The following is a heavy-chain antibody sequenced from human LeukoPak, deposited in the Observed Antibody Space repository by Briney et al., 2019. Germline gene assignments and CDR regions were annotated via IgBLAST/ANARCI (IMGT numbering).Heavy chain of an antibody. CDR3: VEVGPTYSLGAFDI. J-gene: IGHJ3*02. Sequence: GGSLRLSCTASGFTFSSFWMHWVRQAPGKGLVWVSRINSDGSSTNYADSVKGRFTISRDNAKSTLYLQMNSLTAEDTAVYYCVEVGPTYSLGAFDIWGQGTMVTVSS. CDR1: GFTFSSFW. D-gene: IGHD1-26*01. V-gene: IGHV3-74*01. CDR2: INSDGSST.